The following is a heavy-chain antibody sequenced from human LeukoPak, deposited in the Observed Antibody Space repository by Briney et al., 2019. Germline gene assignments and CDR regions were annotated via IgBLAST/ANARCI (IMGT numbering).Heavy chain of an antibody. V-gene: IGHV3-33*01. CDR1: GFTFSSCG. CDR2: IRYDGSNK. J-gene: IGHJ6*03. Sequence: GGSLRLSCAASGFTFSSCGMHWVRQAPSKGLVWVAVIRYDGSNKYYADSVEGRFTVSRHNSKNTLYLQVNSQRSQDPGVYYCARDKAWIADYYYYMDVWGKGTTVTVSS. D-gene: IGHD6-13*01. CDR3: ARDKAWIADYYYYMDV.